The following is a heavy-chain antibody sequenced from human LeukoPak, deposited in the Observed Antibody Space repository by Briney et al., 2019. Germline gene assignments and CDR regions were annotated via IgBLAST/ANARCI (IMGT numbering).Heavy chain of an antibody. D-gene: IGHD2-21*02. CDR3: ARDTPIYCGGDCYSPNFDY. CDR1: GYTFTSYG. CDR2: ISAYNGNT. V-gene: IGHV1-18*01. J-gene: IGHJ4*02. Sequence: ASVKVSCKASGYTFTSYGISWVRQAPGQGLEWMGWISAYNGNTNYAQKLQGRVTMTTDTSTSTAYMELRSLRSDGTAVYYCARDTPIYCGGDCYSPNFDYWGQGTLVTVSS.